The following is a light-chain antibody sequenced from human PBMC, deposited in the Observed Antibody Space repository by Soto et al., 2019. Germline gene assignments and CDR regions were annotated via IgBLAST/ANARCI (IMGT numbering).Light chain of an antibody. CDR1: QSVSSY. Sequence: EIVLTHSPATLSLSPWEIATLSCRASQSVSSYLAWYQQKPGQAPRLLIYDASNRATGVPARFSGSGSGTDFTLTISSLEPEDFAVYYCQQRSNWPMITFGQVTRLEIK. CDR2: DAS. CDR3: QQRSNWPMIT. J-gene: IGKJ5*01. V-gene: IGKV3-11*01.